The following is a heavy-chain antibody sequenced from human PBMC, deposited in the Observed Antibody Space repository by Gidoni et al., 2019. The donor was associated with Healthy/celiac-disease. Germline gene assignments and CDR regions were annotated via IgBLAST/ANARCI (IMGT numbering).Heavy chain of an antibody. V-gene: IGHV3-21*01. Sequence: EMQLVESGGGLGTHGGSLRLSCAASGCDFSSYSMTWVRQAPGKGLEGVSSSSISSSYIAYADSVKGRFTISRDNAKNSLYLQMNSLRAEVTAVYYCARSSLLWFGELLSPIDYWGQGTLVTVSS. D-gene: IGHD3-10*01. CDR2: SSISSSYI. J-gene: IGHJ4*02. CDR3: ARSSLLWFGELLSPIDY. CDR1: GCDFSSYS.